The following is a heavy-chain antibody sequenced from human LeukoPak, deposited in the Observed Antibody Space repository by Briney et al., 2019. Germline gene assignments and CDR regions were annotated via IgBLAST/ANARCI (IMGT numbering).Heavy chain of an antibody. CDR2: ISSSSSYI. Sequence: GGSLRLSCAASGFTFSSYSMNWVRQAPGKGLEWVSSISSSSSYIYYTDSVKGRFTISRDNAKNSLYLQMNSLRAEDTAVYYCARAPWNDFDYWGQGTLVTVSS. CDR3: ARAPWNDFDY. D-gene: IGHD1-1*01. J-gene: IGHJ4*02. CDR1: GFTFSSYS. V-gene: IGHV3-21*01.